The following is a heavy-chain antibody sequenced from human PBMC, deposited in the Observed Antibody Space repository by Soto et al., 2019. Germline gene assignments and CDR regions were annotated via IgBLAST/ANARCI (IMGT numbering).Heavy chain of an antibody. CDR3: ARDRGYNWNYGWFDP. CDR1: GYTFSSYG. Sequence: QVQLVQSGAEVKKPGASVKVSCKASGYTFSSYGISWVRQAPGQGLEWMGRISAYNGNTNYARKLQGRVTMTTDTSTSPAYMELRSLRSDDTAVYYCARDRGYNWNYGWFDPWGQGTLVTVSS. D-gene: IGHD1-7*01. CDR2: ISAYNGNT. V-gene: IGHV1-18*01. J-gene: IGHJ5*02.